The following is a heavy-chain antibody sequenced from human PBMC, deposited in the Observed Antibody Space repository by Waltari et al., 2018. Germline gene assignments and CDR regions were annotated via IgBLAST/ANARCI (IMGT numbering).Heavy chain of an antibody. CDR3: ARDATMVPLDY. V-gene: IGHV3-33*01. CDR1: GFTFSSYG. CDR2: IWYDGSNK. J-gene: IGHJ4*02. Sequence: QVQLVESGGGVVQPGRSLRLSCAASGFTFSSYGMHWVRQAPGKGLEWVAVIWYDGSNKYYADSVKGRFTISRDNSKNTLYLQMNSLRAEDTAVYYCARDATMVPLDYWGQGTLVTVSS. D-gene: IGHD3-10*01.